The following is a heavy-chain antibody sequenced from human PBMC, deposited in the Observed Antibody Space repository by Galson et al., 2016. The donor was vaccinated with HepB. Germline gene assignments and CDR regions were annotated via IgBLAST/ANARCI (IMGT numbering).Heavy chain of an antibody. Sequence: SLRLSCAASGFTFSSYAITWVCQAPGKGLEWVSVISGSGGNTYYADSVKGRFIISRDNSKNTLYLQMNSLRAEDTAVYYCAKAQSSGWYDFDYWGQGTLVTVSS. CDR3: AKAQSSGWYDFDY. J-gene: IGHJ4*02. D-gene: IGHD6-19*01. V-gene: IGHV3-23*01. CDR1: GFTFSSYA. CDR2: ISGSGGNT.